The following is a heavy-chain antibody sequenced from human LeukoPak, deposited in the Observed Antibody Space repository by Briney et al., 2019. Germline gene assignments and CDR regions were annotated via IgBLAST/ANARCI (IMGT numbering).Heavy chain of an antibody. CDR2: IYTSGST. D-gene: IGHD3-22*01. Sequence: PSETLSLTCTVSGGSISSYYWSWIRQPAGKGLEWIGRIYTSGSTNYNPSLKSRVTMSVDTSKNQFSLKLSSVTAADTAMYYCARDRYDSSGYHLHMDVWGKGTTVTVSS. CDR1: GGSISSYY. J-gene: IGHJ6*03. CDR3: ARDRYDSSGYHLHMDV. V-gene: IGHV4-4*07.